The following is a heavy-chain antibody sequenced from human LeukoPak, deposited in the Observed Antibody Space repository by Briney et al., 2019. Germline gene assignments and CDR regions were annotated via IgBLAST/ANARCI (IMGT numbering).Heavy chain of an antibody. CDR1: GFTVSRNY. CDR2: IYSGGST. J-gene: IGHJ4*02. Sequence: GGSLRLSCAASGFTVSRNYMSWVRQAPGKGLEWVSVIYSGGSTYYADSVKGRFTISRDNSKNTLYLQMNSLRAEDTAVYYCARGPYYDFWSGYFDYWGQGTLVTVSS. V-gene: IGHV3-53*01. D-gene: IGHD3-3*01. CDR3: ARGPYYDFWSGYFDY.